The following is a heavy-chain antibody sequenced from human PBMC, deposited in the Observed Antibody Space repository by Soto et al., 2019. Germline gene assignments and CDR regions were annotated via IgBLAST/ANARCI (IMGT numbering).Heavy chain of an antibody. CDR2: ISYDGSDK. J-gene: IGHJ4*02. CDR1: GFTFSSYA. V-gene: IGHV3-30*18. D-gene: IGHD3-16*02. Sequence: PGGSLRLSCAASGFTFSSYAMHWVRQAPGKGLEWVAVISYDGSDKYHADSVKGRFTISRDNSKNTLNLQMNSLRADDTAVYYCAKALGELSPESYDYWGQGT. CDR3: AKALGELSPESYDY.